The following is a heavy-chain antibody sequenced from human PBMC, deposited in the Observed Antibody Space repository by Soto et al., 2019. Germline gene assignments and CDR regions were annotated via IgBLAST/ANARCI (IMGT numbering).Heavy chain of an antibody. J-gene: IGHJ3*02. D-gene: IGHD2-21*02. CDR2: ISGTGTFI. V-gene: IGHV3-21*06. Sequence: EVQLVESGGGLVKPGASLRLSCAASEFTFTRHSMHWVRQAPGKGLEWVSCISGTGTFIYYSDSVKGRFTISRDDAKTSLYLQMNSLTAEDTAVYCCARGSGTDTGDALDIWGPGTMVTVS. CDR3: ARGSGTDTGDALDI. CDR1: EFTFTRHS.